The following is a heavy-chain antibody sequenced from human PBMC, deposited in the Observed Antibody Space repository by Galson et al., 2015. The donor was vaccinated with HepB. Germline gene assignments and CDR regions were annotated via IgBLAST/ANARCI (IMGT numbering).Heavy chain of an antibody. Sequence: SLRLSCAASGFTFSSYGMHWVRQAPGKGLEWVAVIWYDGSNKYHADSVKGRFTISRDNSKNTLYLQMNSLRAEDTAVYYCARDSGSYFFDYWGQGTLVTVSS. CDR1: GFTFSSYG. V-gene: IGHV3-33*08. CDR3: ARDSGSYFFDY. J-gene: IGHJ4*02. CDR2: IWYDGSNK. D-gene: IGHD1-26*01.